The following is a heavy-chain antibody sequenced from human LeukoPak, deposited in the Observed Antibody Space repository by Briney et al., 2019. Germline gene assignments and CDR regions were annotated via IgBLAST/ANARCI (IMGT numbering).Heavy chain of an antibody. V-gene: IGHV1-69*06. CDR1: GYTFTGYY. D-gene: IGHD5-18*01. CDR3: ARGYSYGLEYYYYYMDV. CDR2: IIPIFGTA. J-gene: IGHJ6*03. Sequence: ASVKVSCKASGYTFTGYYMHWVRQAPGQGLEWMGGIIPIFGTANYAQKFQGRVTITADKSTSTAYMELSSLRSEDTAVYYCARGYSYGLEYYYYYMDVWGKGTTVTVSS.